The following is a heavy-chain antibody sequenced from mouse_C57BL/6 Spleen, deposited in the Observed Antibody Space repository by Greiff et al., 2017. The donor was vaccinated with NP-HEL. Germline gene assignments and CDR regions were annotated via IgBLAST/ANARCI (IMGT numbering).Heavy chain of an antibody. Sequence: EVTLVESGGGLVKPGGSLKLSCAASGFTFSSYTMSWVRQTPEKRLEWVATISGGGGNTYYPDSVKGRFTISRDNAKNTLYLQMSSLRSEDTALYYCARHITTGWYFDVWGTGTTVTVSS. CDR1: GFTFSSYT. CDR3: ARHITTGWYFDV. V-gene: IGHV5-9*01. J-gene: IGHJ1*03. D-gene: IGHD1-1*01. CDR2: ISGGGGNT.